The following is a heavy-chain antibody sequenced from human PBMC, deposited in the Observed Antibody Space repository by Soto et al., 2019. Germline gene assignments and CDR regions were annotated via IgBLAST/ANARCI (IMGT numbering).Heavy chain of an antibody. V-gene: IGHV4-59*08. Sequence: SETLSLTCTVSGGSISSYYWSWIRQPPGKGLEWIGYIYYSGSTNYNPSLKSRVTISVDTSKNQFSLKLSSVTAADTAVFYCSIHSRRGYSGYDFGVYLGYFDYWGQGTLVTVSS. CDR2: IYYSGST. CDR1: GGSISSYY. J-gene: IGHJ4*02. D-gene: IGHD5-12*01. CDR3: SIHSRRGYSGYDFGVYLGYFDY.